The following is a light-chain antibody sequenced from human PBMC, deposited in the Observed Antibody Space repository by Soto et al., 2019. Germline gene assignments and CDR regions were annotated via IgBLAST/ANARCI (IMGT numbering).Light chain of an antibody. CDR1: SSDFGGYNY. CDR3: SSYTSSSTLV. J-gene: IGLJ2*01. Sequence: QSALTQPASVSGSPGQSITISCTGTSSDFGGYNYVYWYQQHPGKAPKLMIYDVSNRPSGVSNRFSGSKSGNTASLTISGLQAEDEADYYCSSYTSSSTLVFGGGTKLTVL. V-gene: IGLV2-14*01. CDR2: DVS.